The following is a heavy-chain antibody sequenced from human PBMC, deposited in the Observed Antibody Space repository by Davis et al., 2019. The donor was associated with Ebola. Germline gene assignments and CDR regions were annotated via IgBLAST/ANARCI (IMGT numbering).Heavy chain of an antibody. V-gene: IGHV3-33*01. CDR3: ARDRVGGYSYGYMGY. CDR1: GFTFSNYG. D-gene: IGHD5-18*01. J-gene: IGHJ4*02. Sequence: PGGSLRPSCAASGFTFSNYGMHWVRQAPGKGLEWVALIWYDGSNKYYADSVKGRFTISRDNSKNTLYLQMNSLRAEDTAVYYCARDRVGGYSYGYMGYWGQGTLVTVSS. CDR2: IWYDGSNK.